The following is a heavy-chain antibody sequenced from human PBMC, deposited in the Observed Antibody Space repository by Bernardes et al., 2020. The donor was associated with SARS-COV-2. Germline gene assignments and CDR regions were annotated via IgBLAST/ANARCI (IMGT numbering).Heavy chain of an antibody. D-gene: IGHD3-16*01. J-gene: IGHJ2*01. CDR1: GGSVSSSHLY. CDR2: VYYSGST. CDR3: VRSRGGVPYWYFDV. V-gene: IGHV4-39*01. Sequence: SETLSLTCSVSGGSVSSSHLYWGWIRQPPGKGLEWIGTVYYSGSTYYSPALKSRLTISVDTSKNQFSLRLTSVTAADTAMYYCVRSRGGVPYWYFDVWGRGTLVTVSS.